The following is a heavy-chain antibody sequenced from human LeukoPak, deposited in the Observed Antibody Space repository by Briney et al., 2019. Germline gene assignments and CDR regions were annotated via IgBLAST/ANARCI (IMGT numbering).Heavy chain of an antibody. CDR3: ARAYYDSSGYLAGPFDY. CDR2: INPSGGST. CDR1: GYTFTSYY. J-gene: IGHJ4*02. D-gene: IGHD3-22*01. V-gene: IGHV1-46*01. Sequence: AASVKVSCKASGYTFTSYYMHWVGQAPGQGLEWMGIINPSGGSTSYAQKFQGRVTMTRDTSTSTVYMELSSLRSEDTAVYYCARAYYDSSGYLAGPFDYWGQGTLVTVSS.